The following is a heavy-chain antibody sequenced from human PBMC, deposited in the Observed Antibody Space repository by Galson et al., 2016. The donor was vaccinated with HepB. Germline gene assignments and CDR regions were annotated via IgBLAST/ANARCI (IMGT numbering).Heavy chain of an antibody. D-gene: IGHD6-13*01. J-gene: IGHJ4*01. CDR1: GGSFSNYA. Sequence: SVKVSCKASGGSFSNYAISWVRQAPGQGLEWMGGIIPIFLTANYAQKFQGRVSITADESTSTAYMELSSLRSADTAVYYCAWGRAADDSSGFGGWGQGTLVTVSS. CDR3: AWGRAADDSSGFGG. CDR2: IIPIFLTA. V-gene: IGHV1-69*13.